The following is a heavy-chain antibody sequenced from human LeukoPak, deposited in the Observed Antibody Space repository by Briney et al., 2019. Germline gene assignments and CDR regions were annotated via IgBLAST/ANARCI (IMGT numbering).Heavy chain of an antibody. CDR3: ARYSGSYQQFDY. V-gene: IGHV3-74*01. CDR2: VNSDGSST. D-gene: IGHD1-26*01. Sequence: GGSLRLSCAASGFTFSDYWMYWVRQAPRKGLVWVSRVNSDGSSTSSADSVKGRFTISRDNAKNTLYLQMNRLRAENTAVYYCARYSGSYQQFDYWGQGTLVTVSS. J-gene: IGHJ4*02. CDR1: GFTFSDYW.